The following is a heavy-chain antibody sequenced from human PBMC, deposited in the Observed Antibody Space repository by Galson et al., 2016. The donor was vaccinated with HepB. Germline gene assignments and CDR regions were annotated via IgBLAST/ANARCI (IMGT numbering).Heavy chain of an antibody. V-gene: IGHV1-18*04. J-gene: IGHJ6*04. Sequence: SVKVSCKASGYTFTTHFLHWVRQGPKKGLEWMGWISVYNGNTDYAQIFKDRITLTTDTATSTAYMELRSLRLDDTAIYYCARFRDLLRDGMDVWGKGTSVAVSS. CDR1: GYTFTTHF. D-gene: IGHD3-10*01. CDR2: ISVYNGNT. CDR3: ARFRDLLRDGMDV.